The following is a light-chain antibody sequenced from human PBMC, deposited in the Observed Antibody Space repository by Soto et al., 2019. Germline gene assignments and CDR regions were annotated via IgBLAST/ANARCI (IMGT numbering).Light chain of an antibody. CDR1: QSVSSGY. V-gene: IGKV3-20*01. Sequence: EIVLTQSPGTLSLSPGERATLSCRASQSVSSGYLAWYQQKPGQAPRLIIYGASSRASGIPDRVSGSGSGTEFTLTISRVEPEDFEVYYCQQFRSSPLTFGGGTKVDIK. J-gene: IGKJ4*01. CDR3: QQFRSSPLT. CDR2: GAS.